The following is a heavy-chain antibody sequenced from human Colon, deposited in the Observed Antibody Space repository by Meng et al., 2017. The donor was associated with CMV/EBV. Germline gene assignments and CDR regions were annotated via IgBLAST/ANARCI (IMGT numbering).Heavy chain of an antibody. D-gene: IGHD2-2*02. CDR2: ISGSGGTD. CDR1: GFTFSGYA. J-gene: IGHJ3*01. Sequence: GESLKISCAASGFTFSGYAMSWVRQAPGKGLEWVSVISGSGGTDRYADSVKGRFSISRDNSDNTLFLQMSSLRAEDTAVYYCARHQIRELVPTSIILNLWGQGTMVTVSS. V-gene: IGHV3-23*01. CDR3: ARHQIRELVPTSIILNL.